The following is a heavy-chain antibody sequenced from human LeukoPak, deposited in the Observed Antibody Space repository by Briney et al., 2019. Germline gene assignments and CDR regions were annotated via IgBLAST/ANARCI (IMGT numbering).Heavy chain of an antibody. CDR1: GYTFTSYG. CDR2: ISAYNGNT. CDR3: ARDLGLVVPAAISDY. J-gene: IGHJ4*02. D-gene: IGHD2-2*01. Sequence: ASVKVSCKASGYTFTSYGISWVRQAPGQGLEWMGWISAYNGNTNYAQKLQGRVTMTTDTSTSTAYMELRSLRSDDTAVYYCARDLGLVVPAAISDYWGPGTLVTVSS. V-gene: IGHV1-18*04.